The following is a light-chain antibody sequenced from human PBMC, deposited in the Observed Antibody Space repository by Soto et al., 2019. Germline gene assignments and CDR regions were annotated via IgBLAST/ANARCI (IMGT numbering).Light chain of an antibody. Sequence: EIVMTQSPATVSVSPGERATLSCSASQSVSSNLAWYQQKPGQAPSLLIYDASTRATGIPARFSGSGSGTEFTLTISSLQSEDFAVYYCQQYNNWTPIAFGQGTRLEIK. J-gene: IGKJ5*01. CDR3: QQYNNWTPIA. V-gene: IGKV3-15*01. CDR1: QSVSSN. CDR2: DAS.